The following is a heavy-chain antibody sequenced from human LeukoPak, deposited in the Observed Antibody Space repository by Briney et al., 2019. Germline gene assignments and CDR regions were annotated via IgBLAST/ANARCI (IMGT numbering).Heavy chain of an antibody. D-gene: IGHD6-13*01. CDR2: ISAYNGNT. V-gene: IGHV1-18*04. CDR3: ARVSSSWYYFDY. Sequence: EASVKVSCKASGYTFTSYGISWVRQAPGQGLEWMGWISAYNGNTNYAQKLQGRVTMTTDTSTSTAYMELRSPRSDDTAVYYCARVSSSWYYFDYWGQGTLVTVSS. CDR1: GYTFTSYG. J-gene: IGHJ4*02.